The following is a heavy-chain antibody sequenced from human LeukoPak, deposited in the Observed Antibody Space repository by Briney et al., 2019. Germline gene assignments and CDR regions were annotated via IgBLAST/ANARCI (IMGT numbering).Heavy chain of an antibody. D-gene: IGHD2-8*01. V-gene: IGHV4-34*01. CDR2: INHSGST. CDR1: GGSISSYY. J-gene: IGHJ5*02. Sequence: PSETLSLTCTVSGGSISSYYWSWIRQPPGKGLEWIGEINHSGSTNYNPSLKSRVTISVDTSKNQFSLKLSSVTAADTAVYYCARGPSRMVYAKTKNWFDPWGQGTLVTVSS. CDR3: ARGPSRMVYAKTKNWFDP.